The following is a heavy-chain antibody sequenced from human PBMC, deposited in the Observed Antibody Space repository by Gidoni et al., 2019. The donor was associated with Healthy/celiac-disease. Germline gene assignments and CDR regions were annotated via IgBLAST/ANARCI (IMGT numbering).Heavy chain of an antibody. D-gene: IGHD6-13*01. CDR2: ISGSGGST. V-gene: IGHV3-23*01. CDR3: AKDQGSLKLGSSSWETDY. J-gene: IGHJ4*02. CDR1: GFPFSSYS. Sequence: EVQLFESGGGLVQPGGSLGLSCSASGFPFSSYSMSWVRQAPGKGMEWFSAISGSGGSTYYADSVKGRFTISRDNSKNTLYLQMNSLRAEDTAVYYCAKDQGSLKLGSSSWETDYWGQGTLVTVSS.